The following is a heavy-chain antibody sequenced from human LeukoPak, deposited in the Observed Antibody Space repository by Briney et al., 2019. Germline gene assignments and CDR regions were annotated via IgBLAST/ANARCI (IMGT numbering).Heavy chain of an antibody. CDR1: GYTFTSYD. J-gene: IGHJ3*02. Sequence: ASVKVSCKASGYTFTSYDINWVRQATGQGLGWMGWMNPNSGNTGYAQKFQGRVTMTRNTSISTAYMELSSLRSEDTAVYYCTITFGGVIVLDAFDIWGQGTMVTVSS. CDR3: TITFGGVIVLDAFDI. CDR2: MNPNSGNT. V-gene: IGHV1-8*01. D-gene: IGHD3-16*02.